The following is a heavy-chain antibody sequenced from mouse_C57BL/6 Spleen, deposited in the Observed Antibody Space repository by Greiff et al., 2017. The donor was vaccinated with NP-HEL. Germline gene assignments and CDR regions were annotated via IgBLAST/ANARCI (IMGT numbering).Heavy chain of an antibody. J-gene: IGHJ4*01. V-gene: IGHV5-17*01. CDR2: ISSGSSTI. CDR1: GFTFSDYG. CDR3: ARGDDGYLYYAMDY. D-gene: IGHD2-3*01. Sequence: EVQVVESGGGLVKPGGSLKLSCAASGFTFSDYGMHWVRQAPEKGLEWVAYISSGSSTIYYADTVKGRFTISRDNAKNTLFLQMTSLRSEDTAMYYCARGDDGYLYYAMDYWGQGTSVTVSS.